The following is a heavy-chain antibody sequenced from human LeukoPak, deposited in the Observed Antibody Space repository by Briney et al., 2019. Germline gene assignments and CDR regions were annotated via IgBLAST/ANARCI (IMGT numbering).Heavy chain of an antibody. D-gene: IGHD2-15*01. V-gene: IGHV4-34*01. Sequence: NTSETLSLTCAVYGGSFSGYYWSWIRQPPGKGLEWIGEINHSGSTNYNPSLKSRVTISVDTSKNQFSLKLSSVTAADTAVYYCARPGLVAAATRPLGYFQHWGQGTLVTVSS. CDR1: GGSFSGYY. J-gene: IGHJ1*01. CDR3: ARPGLVAAATRPLGYFQH. CDR2: INHSGST.